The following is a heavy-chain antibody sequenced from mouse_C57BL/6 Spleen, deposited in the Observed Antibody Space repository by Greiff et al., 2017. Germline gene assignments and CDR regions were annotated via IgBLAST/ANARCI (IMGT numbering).Heavy chain of an antibody. CDR3: ARENLSAY. Sequence: QVHVKQSGPELVQPGASVTLSCTASGYTFTSYDINWVKQRPGQGLEWIGWICPRDGSTKYSEKFKGKGTLTVETSSSTAYMELHSLTSEDSAVYCCARENLSAYWGQGTLVTVSA. CDR1: GYTFTSYD. V-gene: IGHV1-85*01. J-gene: IGHJ3*01. D-gene: IGHD1-1*01. CDR2: ICPRDGST.